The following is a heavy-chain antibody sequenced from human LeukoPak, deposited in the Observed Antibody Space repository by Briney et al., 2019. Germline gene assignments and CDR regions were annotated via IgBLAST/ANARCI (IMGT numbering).Heavy chain of an antibody. CDR2: LSDSGGST. D-gene: IGHD3-10*01. J-gene: IGHJ6*02. CDR3: AKDPDFSGYYGMDV. Sequence: PGGSLRLSCAASGFTFSSYAMSWVRQAPGKGLEWVSALSDSGGSTYYADSVKGRFTISRDNSKNTLYLQMNSLRAEDTAVYYCAKDPDFSGYYGMDVWGQGTTVTVSS. CDR1: GFTFSSYA. V-gene: IGHV3-23*01.